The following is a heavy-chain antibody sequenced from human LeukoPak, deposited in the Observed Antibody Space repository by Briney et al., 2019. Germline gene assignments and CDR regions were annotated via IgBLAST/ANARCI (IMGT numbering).Heavy chain of an antibody. CDR1: GYSFASYW. CDR3: ARRRGYYDSSGYPLDY. CDR2: FYPGDSDT. D-gene: IGHD3-22*01. J-gene: IGHJ4*02. Sequence: GESLKISCKGSGYSFASYWIGWVRQMPGKGLEWMGIFYPGDSDTRYSPSFQGQVTISADKSISTAYLQWSSLKASDTAMYYCARRRGYYDSSGYPLDYWGQGTLVTVSS. V-gene: IGHV5-51*01.